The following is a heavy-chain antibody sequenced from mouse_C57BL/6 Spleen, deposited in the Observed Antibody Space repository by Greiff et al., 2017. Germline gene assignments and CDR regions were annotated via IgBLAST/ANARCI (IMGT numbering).Heavy chain of an antibody. V-gene: IGHV1-50*01. Sequence: VQLQQPGAELVKPGASVKLSCKASGYTFTSYWMQWVKQRPGQGLEWIGEIDPSDSYTNYNQKFKGKATLTVDTSSSTAYMQLSSLTSEDSAVYYCARDYCSNYPFADWGKGTLVTVSA. J-gene: IGHJ3*01. CDR2: IDPSDSYT. D-gene: IGHD2-5*01. CDR1: GYTFTSYW. CDR3: ARDYCSNYPFAD.